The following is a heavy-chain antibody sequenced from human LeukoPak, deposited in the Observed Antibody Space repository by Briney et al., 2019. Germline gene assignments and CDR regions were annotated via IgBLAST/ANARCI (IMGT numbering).Heavy chain of an antibody. CDR1: GGSISSSSYY. CDR2: IYTSGST. D-gene: IGHD6-6*01. CDR3: AGYLFIAARKSYYYYYMDV. J-gene: IGHJ6*03. Sequence: SETLSLTCTVSGGSISSSSYYWGWIRQPPGKGLEWIGRIYTSGSTNYNPSLKSRVTMSVDTSKNQFSLKLSSVTAADTAVYYCAGYLFIAARKSYYYYYMDVWGKGTTVTVSS. V-gene: IGHV4-61*05.